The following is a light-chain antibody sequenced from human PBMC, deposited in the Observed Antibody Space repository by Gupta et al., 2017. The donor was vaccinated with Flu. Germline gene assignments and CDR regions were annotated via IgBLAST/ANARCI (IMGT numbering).Light chain of an antibody. CDR2: EVS. CDR3: MQNIEFPLT. V-gene: IGKV2D-29*01. J-gene: IGKJ4*01. Sequence: DIVMTQTPLSLSVTPGQPASISCNSSQSLPHSDGKTDLCWYLQKPGQPPQLLIYEVSKRFSGVSDRFSGSGSGTDCTLKISRVEAEDVGVYYCMQNIEFPLTFGGGTKVEIK. CDR1: QSLPHSDGKTD.